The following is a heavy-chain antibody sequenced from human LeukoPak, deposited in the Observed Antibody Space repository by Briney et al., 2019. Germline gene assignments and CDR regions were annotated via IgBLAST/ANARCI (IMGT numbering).Heavy chain of an antibody. Sequence: SETLSLTCTVSGGSISSYYWSWIRQPPGKGLEWIGYIHYSGNINYNPSLKSRVTISVDTSKNQFSLKLSSVTAADTAVYYCARWYSSGWAFDYWGQGTLVTVSS. CDR1: GGSISSYY. CDR2: IHYSGNI. CDR3: ARWYSSGWAFDY. V-gene: IGHV4-59*08. J-gene: IGHJ4*02. D-gene: IGHD6-19*01.